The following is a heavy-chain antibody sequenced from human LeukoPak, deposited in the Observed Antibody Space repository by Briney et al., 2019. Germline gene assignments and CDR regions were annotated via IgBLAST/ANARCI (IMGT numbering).Heavy chain of an antibody. J-gene: IGHJ5*02. D-gene: IGHD6-6*01. Sequence: ASVKVSCKASGYTFTGYYMHWVRQAPGQGLEWMGWINPNSGGTNYAQKFQGRVTMTRDTSISTAYMELSRLRSDDTAVYYCARGQLVALNNYNWFDPWGQGTLVTVSS. CDR1: GYTFTGYY. CDR3: ARGQLVALNNYNWFDP. V-gene: IGHV1-2*02. CDR2: INPNSGGT.